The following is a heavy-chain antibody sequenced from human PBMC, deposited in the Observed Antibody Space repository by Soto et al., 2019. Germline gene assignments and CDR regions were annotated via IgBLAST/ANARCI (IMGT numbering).Heavy chain of an antibody. J-gene: IGHJ4*02. CDR2: ISYDGTNK. Sequence: QVQLVESGGGVVQPGRSLRLSCAASGFTFSSYAMHWVRQAPGKGLEWVAGISYDGTNKYYADSVKGRFTISRDNSKNTLDLPMNSLRAEDTAVYYCARADYYDSSGYFCSGLDYWGQGTLVTVSS. CDR3: ARADYYDSSGYFCSGLDY. CDR1: GFTFSSYA. D-gene: IGHD3-22*01. V-gene: IGHV3-30-3*01.